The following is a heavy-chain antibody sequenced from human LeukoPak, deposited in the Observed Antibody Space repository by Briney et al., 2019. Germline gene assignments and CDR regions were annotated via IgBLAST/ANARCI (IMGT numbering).Heavy chain of an antibody. J-gene: IGHJ4*02. V-gene: IGHV3-30*03. Sequence: GGSLRLSCAASGFTFSSYGMHWVRQAPGKGLEWVAVISYDGSNKYYADSVKGRFTISRDNSKNTLYLQMNSLRAEDTAVYYCACWSWVDYWGQGTLVTVSS. CDR1: GFTFSSYG. CDR3: ACWSWVDY. D-gene: IGHD6-13*01. CDR2: ISYDGSNK.